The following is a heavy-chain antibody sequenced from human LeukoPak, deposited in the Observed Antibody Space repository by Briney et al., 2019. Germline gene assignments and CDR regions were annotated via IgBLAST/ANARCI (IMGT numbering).Heavy chain of an antibody. CDR3: AREGYASGTRYGMDV. CDR1: GFTVTNNY. CDR2: IYAGGTT. J-gene: IGHJ6*02. Sequence: GGSLRLSCAASGFTVTNNYMSWVRQAPGKGLEWASVIYAGGTTSYADSVKGRFTISRDSSKNTLYLQMNSLRAEDTAVYYCAREGYASGTRYGMDVWGQGTTVTVSS. V-gene: IGHV3-66*01. D-gene: IGHD3-10*01.